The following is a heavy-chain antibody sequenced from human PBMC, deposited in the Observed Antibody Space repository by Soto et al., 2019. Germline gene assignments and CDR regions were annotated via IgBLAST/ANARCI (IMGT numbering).Heavy chain of an antibody. CDR3: ARHRKVYYGSGSYYNRNFDY. J-gene: IGHJ4*02. Sequence: PSETLSLTCTVSGGSISSYYWSWIRQPPGKGLEWIGYIYYSGSTNYNPSLKSRVTISVDTSKNQFSLKLSSVTAADTAVYYCARHRKVYYGSGSYYNRNFDYWGQGTLVTVSS. D-gene: IGHD3-10*01. V-gene: IGHV4-59*08. CDR2: IYYSGST. CDR1: GGSISSYY.